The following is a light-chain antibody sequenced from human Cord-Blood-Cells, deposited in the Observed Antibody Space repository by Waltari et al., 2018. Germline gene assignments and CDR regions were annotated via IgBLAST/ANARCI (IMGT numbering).Light chain of an antibody. CDR1: KLGDKY. J-gene: IGLJ3*02. CDR2: QDS. Sequence: SYELTQPPSVSVSPGQTASITGSGDKLGDKYACWYQQKPGQSPVPVIYQDSKRPSGIPGRFSGSNSGNTATLTISGTQAMDEADYYCQAWDSSPNWVFGGGTKLTVL. CDR3: QAWDSSPNWV. V-gene: IGLV3-1*01.